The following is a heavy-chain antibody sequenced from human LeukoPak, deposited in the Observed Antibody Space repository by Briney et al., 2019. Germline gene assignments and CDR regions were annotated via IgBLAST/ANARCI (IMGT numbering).Heavy chain of an antibody. CDR2: IYYSGST. J-gene: IGHJ4*02. Sequence: PSETLSLTCAVYGASISGYYWSWIRQPPGKGLEWIGYIYYSGSTYYNPSLKSRVTISVDTSKNQFSLKLSSVTAADTAVYYCAAVVPAAIFSYYFDYWGQGTLVTVSS. CDR3: AAVVPAAIFSYYFDY. CDR1: GASISGYY. V-gene: IGHV4-59*06. D-gene: IGHD2-2*02.